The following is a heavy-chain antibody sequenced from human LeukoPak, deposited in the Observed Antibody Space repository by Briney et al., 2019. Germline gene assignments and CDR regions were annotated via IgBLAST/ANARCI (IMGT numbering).Heavy chain of an antibody. J-gene: IGHJ5*02. CDR3: ARDNSQGDSAWWFDP. CDR1: GFTFSSYW. V-gene: IGHV3-7*03. D-gene: IGHD1-26*01. CDR2: IKQDGSEK. Sequence: GGSLRLSCAASGFTFSSYWMSWVRQAPGKGLEWVANIKQDGSEKYYVDSVKGRFTISRDNAKNSLYLQMNSLRAEDTAVYYCARDNSQGDSAWWFDPWGQGTLVTVSS.